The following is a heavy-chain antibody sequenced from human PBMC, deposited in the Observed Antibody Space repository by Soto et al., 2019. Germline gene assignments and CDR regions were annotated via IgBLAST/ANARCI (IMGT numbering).Heavy chain of an antibody. CDR3: AKDSSGYYTEFDY. J-gene: IGHJ4*02. Sequence: GGSLRLSCAASGFTFDDYTMHWVRQAPGKGLEWVSLISWDGGSTYYADSVKGRFTISRDNSKNSLYLQMNSLRTEDTALYYCAKDSSGYYTEFDYWGQGTLVTVSS. CDR1: GFTFDDYT. V-gene: IGHV3-43*01. CDR2: ISWDGGST. D-gene: IGHD3-22*01.